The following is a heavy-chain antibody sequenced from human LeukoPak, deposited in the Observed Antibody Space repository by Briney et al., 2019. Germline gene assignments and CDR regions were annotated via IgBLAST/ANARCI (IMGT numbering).Heavy chain of an antibody. CDR2: INPNSGGT. CDR1: GYTFTGYY. J-gene: IGHJ4*02. D-gene: IGHD6-13*01. V-gene: IGHV1-2*02. CDR3: ARPPGEYSTWYDY. Sequence: ASVKVSCKASGYTFTGYYMHWVRQAPGQGLECMGWINPNSGGTKYAQKFQGRVTMTRDSSISTAFMDLSRLRSDDTAVYYCARPPGEYSTWYDYWGQGTLVTVSS.